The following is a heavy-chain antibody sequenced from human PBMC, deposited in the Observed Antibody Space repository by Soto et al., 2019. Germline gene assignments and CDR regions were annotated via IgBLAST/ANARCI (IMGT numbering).Heavy chain of an antibody. CDR2: ISYDGSEK. V-gene: IGHV3-30-3*01. J-gene: IGHJ4*02. CDR1: EFTFSSYA. Sequence: PGGSLRLSCAASEFTFSSYAMHWVRQAPGKGLKWVTIISYDGSEKYHAESVKGRFTISRDNSKNTLYLEMNSLRGEDTAVYYCARATGFYDYVWGSYRSMDFWGQGT. CDR3: ARATGFYDYVWGSYRSMDF. D-gene: IGHD3-16*02.